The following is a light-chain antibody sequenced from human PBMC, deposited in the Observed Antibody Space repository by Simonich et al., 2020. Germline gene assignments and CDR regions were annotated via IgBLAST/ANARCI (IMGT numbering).Light chain of an antibody. J-gene: IGLJ3*02. CDR1: SSDVGSYNL. CDR3: SSYTSSSTWV. Sequence: QSALTQPASVSGSPGQSITISCTGTSSDVGSYNLVSWYQQHPGKAPKPMIYDVSKRPSGVSNRFSGSKSGNTASLTISGLQAEDEADYYCSSYTSSSTWVFGGGTKLTVL. V-gene: IGLV2-14*02. CDR2: DVS.